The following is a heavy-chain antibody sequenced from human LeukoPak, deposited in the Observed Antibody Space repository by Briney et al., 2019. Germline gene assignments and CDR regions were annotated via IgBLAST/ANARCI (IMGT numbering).Heavy chain of an antibody. CDR2: ISYDGSNK. Sequence: GGSLRLSCAASGFTFSSYAMHRVRQAPGKGLEGVAVISYDGSNKYYADSVKGRFIISRDNSKNTLYLQMNSLRAEDTAVYYCARYGLMDTAMVPMFDPWGQGTLVTVSS. J-gene: IGHJ5*02. V-gene: IGHV3-30*01. CDR3: ARYGLMDTAMVPMFDP. D-gene: IGHD5-18*01. CDR1: GFTFSSYA.